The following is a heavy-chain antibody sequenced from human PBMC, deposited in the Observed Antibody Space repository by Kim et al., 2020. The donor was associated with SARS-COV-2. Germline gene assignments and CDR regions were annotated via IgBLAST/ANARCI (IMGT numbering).Heavy chain of an antibody. Sequence: GGSLRLSCAASGFTFSSYAMSWVRQAPGKGLEWVSVICGCGSSTYYADSVKGRFTISRDNSKTTLYLQMNSLRAEDTAVYYCAKGGLELRYFDWLLNWTKNWCDPCGRGTLVTVSA. D-gene: IGHD3-9*01. V-gene: IGHV3-23*01. CDR1: GFTFSSYA. CDR2: ICGCGSST. J-gene: IGHJ5*02. CDR3: AKGGLELRYFDWLLNWTKNWCDP.